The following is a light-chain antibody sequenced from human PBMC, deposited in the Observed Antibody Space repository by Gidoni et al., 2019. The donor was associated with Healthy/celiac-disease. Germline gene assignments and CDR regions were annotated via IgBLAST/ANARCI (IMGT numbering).Light chain of an antibody. V-gene: IGKV3-15*01. CDR3: QQYNNWLRT. CDR2: AAS. Sequence: EIVITQSPSTLSVSPGERATLSCRASQSVNSNLAWYQQKPGQAPRLLIYAASTRATGIPARFSGSGSGKEFTLTISSQQAEDVAVYYCQQYNNWLRTFGQGTKVEIK. J-gene: IGKJ1*01. CDR1: QSVNSN.